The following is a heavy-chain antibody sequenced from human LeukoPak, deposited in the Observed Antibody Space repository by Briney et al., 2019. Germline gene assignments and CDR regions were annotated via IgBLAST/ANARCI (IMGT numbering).Heavy chain of an antibody. J-gene: IGHJ4*02. CDR1: GFTFSSYE. CDR2: ISTSSSYI. CDR3: ARGSHYGSGSHYDY. D-gene: IGHD3-10*01. V-gene: IGHV3-21*01. Sequence: GGSLRLSCAASGFTFSSYEMNWVRQAPGKGLEWVSCISTSSSYIYYSDSVKGRFTISRDNAKNSFYLQMNSLRAEDTAVYYCARGSHYGSGSHYDYWGQGTLVTVSS.